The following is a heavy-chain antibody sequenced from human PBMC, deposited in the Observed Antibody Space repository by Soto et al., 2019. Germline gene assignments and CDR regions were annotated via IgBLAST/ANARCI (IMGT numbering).Heavy chain of an antibody. V-gene: IGHV3-30-3*01. D-gene: IGHD6-6*01. CDR2: IIYDGTKD. CDR3: ARERDPVDSDSSHYAFHL. Sequence: QVQLVESGGGVVQPGGSLRLSCSASGFTFSTYAFHWVRQAPGKGLEWVAVIIYDGTKDYYADSVEGRFTISRDNSENTVYLQMNSLRLDDTAVYYCARERDPVDSDSSHYAFHLWGHGTTVTVSS. J-gene: IGHJ3*01. CDR1: GFTFSTYA.